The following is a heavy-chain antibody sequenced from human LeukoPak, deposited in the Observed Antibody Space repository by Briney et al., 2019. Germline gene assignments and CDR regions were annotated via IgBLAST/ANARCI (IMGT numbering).Heavy chain of an antibody. J-gene: IGHJ4*02. CDR3: AKEGYGSGSK. CDR1: GGSISSYY. Sequence: PSETLSLTCTVSGGSISSYYWSWIRQPAGKGLEWIGRIHTSGSTNYNPSFKSRVTMSVDTSKNQFSLKVRSMTAADTAIYYCAKEGYGSGSKWGQGTLVTVSS. V-gene: IGHV4-4*07. D-gene: IGHD3-10*01. CDR2: IHTSGST.